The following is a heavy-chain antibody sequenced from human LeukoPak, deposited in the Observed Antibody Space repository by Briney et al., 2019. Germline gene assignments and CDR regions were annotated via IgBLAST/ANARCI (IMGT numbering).Heavy chain of an antibody. Sequence: GGSLRLSCAASGFTFSSNSMNWVRQAPGKGLEWVSYISSRSSTIYYADSVKGRFIISRDNAKNSVYLQMNSLRGEDTAVYYCARVGSDSPWVDYYYMDVWGKGTTVTASS. CDR3: ARVGSDSPWVDYYYMDV. D-gene: IGHD1-26*01. V-gene: IGHV3-48*01. CDR1: GFTFSSNS. CDR2: ISSRSSTI. J-gene: IGHJ6*03.